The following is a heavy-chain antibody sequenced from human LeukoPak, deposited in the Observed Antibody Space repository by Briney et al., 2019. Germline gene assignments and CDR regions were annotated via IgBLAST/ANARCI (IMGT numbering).Heavy chain of an antibody. D-gene: IGHD3-10*01. CDR2: ISNSGTTI. V-gene: IGHV3-48*03. CDR3: ARENAGVADY. J-gene: IGHJ4*02. CDR1: GFSFGNYA. Sequence: QAGGSLRLSCATSGFSFGNYAMNWVRQAPGKGLEWVSYISNSGTTIYYADSVKGRFTISRDNAKNSLYLQMNSLRAEDSAVYYCARENAGVADYWGQGALVTVSS.